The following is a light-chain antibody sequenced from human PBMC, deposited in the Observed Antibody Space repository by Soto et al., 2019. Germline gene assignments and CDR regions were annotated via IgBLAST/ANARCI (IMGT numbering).Light chain of an antibody. CDR3: QQYGSSPMT. V-gene: IGKV3-20*01. J-gene: IGKJ1*01. Sequence: EIVLTQSPGTLSLSPGERATLSCRASQSVSSSYLAWYQQKPGQAPRLLIYGASNRATGIADRFSGSGSGTDFTLTISRLEPEDFAVYSCQQYGSSPMTFGQGTKVEIK. CDR2: GAS. CDR1: QSVSSSY.